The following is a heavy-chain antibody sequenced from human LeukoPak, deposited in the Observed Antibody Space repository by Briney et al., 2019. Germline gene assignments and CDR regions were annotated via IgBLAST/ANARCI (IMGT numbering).Heavy chain of an antibody. CDR1: GGSISSYY. V-gene: IGHV4-4*07. D-gene: IGHD3-10*01. J-gene: IGHJ6*03. CDR2: IYTSGST. Sequence: SETLSLTCTVSGGSISSYYWSWIRQPAGKGLEWIGRIYTSGSTNYNPSLKSRVTMSVDTSKNQFSLKLSSVTAADTAVYYCARSSTRGVLYYYMDVWGKGTTVTVSS. CDR3: ARSSTRGVLYYYMDV.